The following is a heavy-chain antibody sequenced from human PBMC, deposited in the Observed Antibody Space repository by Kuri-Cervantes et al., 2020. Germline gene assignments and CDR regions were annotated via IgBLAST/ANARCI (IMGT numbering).Heavy chain of an antibody. CDR3: ARQGVIMVWYFDL. Sequence: GSLRLSCTVSGGSISSYYWSWIRQPPGKGLEWIGYIYYSGSTYYNPSLKSRVTISVDTSKNQFSLKLSSVTAADTAVYYCARQGVIMVWYFDLWGRGTLVTVSS. CDR1: GGSISSYY. D-gene: IGHD3-3*01. J-gene: IGHJ2*01. CDR2: IYYSGST. V-gene: IGHV4-59*04.